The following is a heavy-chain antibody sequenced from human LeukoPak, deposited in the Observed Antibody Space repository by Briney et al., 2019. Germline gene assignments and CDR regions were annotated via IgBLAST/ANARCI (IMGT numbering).Heavy chain of an antibody. J-gene: IGHJ4*02. CDR3: ASRATPMAGGYFDY. CDR2: INHSGST. V-gene: IGHV4-34*01. CDR1: GFTFSSYS. Sequence: GSLRLSCAASGFTFSSYSMNWVRQAPGKGLEWIGEINHSGSTNYNPSLKSRVTISVDTSKNQFSLKLSSVTAADTAVYYCASRATPMAGGYFDYWGQGTLVTVSS. D-gene: IGHD3-10*01.